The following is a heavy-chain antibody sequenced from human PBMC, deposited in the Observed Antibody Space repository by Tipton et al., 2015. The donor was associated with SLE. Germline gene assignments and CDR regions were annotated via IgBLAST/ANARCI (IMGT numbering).Heavy chain of an antibody. CDR3: ARQDLGRAATLTFDI. J-gene: IGHJ4*02. CDR1: GGPIRNIPYY. V-gene: IGHV4-39*01. CDR2: VFDTGYT. D-gene: IGHD6-25*01. Sequence: TLSLTCHVAGGPIRNIPYYWAWLRQTRGKRLEWIGSVFDTGYTAYNPSLEGRVSLSVDTSNNEFSLKLSSVTAADTAVYFCARQDLGRAATLTFDIWGLGTLVTVSS.